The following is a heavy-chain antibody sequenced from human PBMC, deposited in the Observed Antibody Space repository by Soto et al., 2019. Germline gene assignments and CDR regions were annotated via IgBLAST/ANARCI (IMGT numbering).Heavy chain of an antibody. CDR2: ISHTGST. D-gene: IGHD3-16*01. CDR1: GGSISSGNSYS. V-gene: IGHV4-30-2*01. J-gene: IGHJ5*02. CDR3: ARAVAPYLGTWFDP. Sequence: PSETLSLTCAVSGGSISSGNSYSWSWIRQPPGKGLEWIGPISHTGSTSYNPSLKGRVTMSVDKSKNQFSLKLSSVTAADMAVYYCARAVAPYLGTWFDPWGQGTLVTVSS.